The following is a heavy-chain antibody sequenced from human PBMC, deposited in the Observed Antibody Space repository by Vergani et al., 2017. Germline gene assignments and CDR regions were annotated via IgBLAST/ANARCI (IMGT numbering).Heavy chain of an antibody. CDR1: GYSFTNYW. CDR2: IYPGDSDT. Sequence: EVQLVQSGAEVKKPGESLKISCTGSGYSFTNYWIGWVRQMPGKGLEWMGIIYPGDSDTRYSPSFQGQVTISADKSISTAYLQWSSLKASDTAMYYCARQEYGSGSYLSLGWFDPWGQGTLVTVSS. V-gene: IGHV5-51*01. D-gene: IGHD3-10*01. CDR3: ARQEYGSGSYLSLGWFDP. J-gene: IGHJ5*02.